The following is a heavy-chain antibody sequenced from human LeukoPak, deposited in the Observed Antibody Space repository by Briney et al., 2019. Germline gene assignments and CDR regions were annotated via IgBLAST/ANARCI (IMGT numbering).Heavy chain of an antibody. V-gene: IGHV4-34*01. Sequence: PSQTLSLTCAVYGGSFSGYYWSWIRHPPGKALEWIGELNHSGSTNYNPSLKSRVTISVDTSKNQFSLKLSSVTAADTAVYYCARGKCSGGSCWLYYYYGMDVWGQGTTVTVSS. D-gene: IGHD2-15*01. J-gene: IGHJ6*02. CDR3: ARGKCSGGSCWLYYYYGMDV. CDR2: LNHSGST. CDR1: GGSFSGYY.